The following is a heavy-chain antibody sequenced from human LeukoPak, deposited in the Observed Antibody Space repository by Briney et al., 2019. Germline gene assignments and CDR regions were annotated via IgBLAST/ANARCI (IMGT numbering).Heavy chain of an antibody. CDR1: GFIFPSYW. D-gene: IGHD4-17*01. J-gene: IGHJ5*02. Sequence: GGSLRLSCAASGFIFPSYWIHWVRQAPGKGLVWVSRINSDESSTAYPDSVKGRFTISRDNAKNTLYLQINSLRAEDTAVYYCGLTTVTTMFDPWGQGTLITVSS. CDR2: INSDESST. V-gene: IGHV3-74*01. CDR3: GLTTVTTMFDP.